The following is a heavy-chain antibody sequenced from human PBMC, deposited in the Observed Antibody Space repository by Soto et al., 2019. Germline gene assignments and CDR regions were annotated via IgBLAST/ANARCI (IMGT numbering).Heavy chain of an antibody. CDR3: ALALGPTTGLDY. J-gene: IGHJ4*02. D-gene: IGHD1-26*01. V-gene: IGHV4-31*02. CDR1: GASTVSHYH. CDR2: IFNSGTT. Sequence: QVQLQESGPGLEKPSQTLSLICAVSGASTVSHYHWTWIRQPPGKGLEWMGYIFNSGTTFYNPSLTSRLSISMDTSGNHFSLELRSVTAADTAVYYCALALGPTTGLDYWGQGTLVTVSS.